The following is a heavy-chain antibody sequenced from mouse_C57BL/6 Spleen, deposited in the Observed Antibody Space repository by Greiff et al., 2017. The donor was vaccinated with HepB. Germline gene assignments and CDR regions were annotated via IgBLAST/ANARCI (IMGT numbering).Heavy chain of an antibody. CDR2: IRLKSDNYAT. Sequence: DVKLEESGGGLVQPGGSMKLSCVASGFTFSNYWMNWVRQSPEKGLEWVAQIRLKSDNYATHYAESVKGRFTISRDDSKSSVYLQMNNLRAEDTGIYYCTDDYDYVIAYWGQGTLVTVSA. D-gene: IGHD2-4*01. CDR1: GFTFSNYW. J-gene: IGHJ3*01. CDR3: TDDYDYVIAY. V-gene: IGHV6-3*01.